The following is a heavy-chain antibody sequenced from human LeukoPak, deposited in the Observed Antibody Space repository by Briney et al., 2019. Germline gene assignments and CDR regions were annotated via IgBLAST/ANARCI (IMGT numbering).Heavy chain of an antibody. Sequence: ASVKVSCKASGYTFTSYGISWVRQAPGQGLEWMGWISAYNGNTNYAQKLQGRVTMTTDTSTSTAYRELRSLRSDDTAVYYCANVRYDILTGYYGSFDPWGQGTLVTVSS. CDR1: GYTFTSYG. CDR3: ANVRYDILTGYYGSFDP. V-gene: IGHV1-18*01. J-gene: IGHJ5*02. D-gene: IGHD3-9*01. CDR2: ISAYNGNT.